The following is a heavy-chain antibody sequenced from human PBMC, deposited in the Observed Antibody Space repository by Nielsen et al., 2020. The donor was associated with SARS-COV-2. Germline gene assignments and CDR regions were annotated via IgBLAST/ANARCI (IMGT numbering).Heavy chain of an antibody. J-gene: IGHJ3*02. V-gene: IGHV4-55*08. CDR3: ARVFSSSWNDAFDI. D-gene: IGHD6-13*01. CDR1: GFTFSPYSM. CDR2: IHHSGST. Sequence: ESLKISCAASGFTFSPYSMNWVRQPPGKGLEWIGEIHHSGSTYYNPSLKSRITMSVDTSKNQFYLKLSSVTAADTAVYYCARVFSSSWNDAFDIWGQGTMVTVSS.